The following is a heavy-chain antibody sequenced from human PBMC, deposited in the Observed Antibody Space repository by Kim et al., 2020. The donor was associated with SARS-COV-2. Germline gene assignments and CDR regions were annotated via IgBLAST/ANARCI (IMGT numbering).Heavy chain of an antibody. J-gene: IGHJ4*02. CDR3: ARGSSSWEYYFDY. CDR1: GGSISSYY. D-gene: IGHD6-13*01. CDR2: IYYSGST. V-gene: IGHV4-59*13. Sequence: SETLSLICTVSGGSISSYYWSWIRQPPGKGLEWIGYIYYSGSTNYNPSLKSRVTISVDTSKNQFSLKLSSVTAADTAVYYCARGSSSWEYYFDYWGQGTLVTVSS.